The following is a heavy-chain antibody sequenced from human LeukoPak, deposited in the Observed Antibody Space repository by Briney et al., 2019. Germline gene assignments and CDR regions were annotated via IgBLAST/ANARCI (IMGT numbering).Heavy chain of an antibody. V-gene: IGHV1-8*01. J-gene: IGHJ4*02. CDR2: MNPNSGNT. CDR1: GYTFTSYD. Sequence: PVASVKVSCKASGYTFTSYDINWVRQATGQGLEWMGWMNPNSGNTGYAQKFQGRVTMTRNTSISTAYMELSSLRSEDTAVYYCARGSFWGYSSSWYFGYWGQGTLVTVSS. CDR3: ARGSFWGYSSSWYFGY. D-gene: IGHD6-13*01.